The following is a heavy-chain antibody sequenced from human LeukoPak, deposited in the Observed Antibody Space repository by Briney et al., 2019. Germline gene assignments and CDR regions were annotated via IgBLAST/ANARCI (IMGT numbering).Heavy chain of an antibody. V-gene: IGHV3-48*01. Sequence: GGSLRLSCAASGFGFSSYSMNWVRQSPGKRLEWVSYIISSSVTIDYADSVKGRFTISRDNAKNPLHLQMNSLRAEDTAVYYCARIAYSDYVPYYSYYMDVWGKGTTVTVSS. J-gene: IGHJ6*03. D-gene: IGHD4-11*01. CDR2: IISSSVTI. CDR3: ARIAYSDYVPYYSYYMDV. CDR1: GFGFSSYS.